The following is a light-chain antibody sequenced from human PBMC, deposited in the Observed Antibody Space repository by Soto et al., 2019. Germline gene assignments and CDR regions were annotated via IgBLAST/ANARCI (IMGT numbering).Light chain of an antibody. CDR3: CSYAGRTTFHV. J-gene: IGLJ1*01. CDR1: SSDVGGYDL. Sequence: QSVLTQPASVSGSLGQSITISCTVSSSDVGGYDLVSWYQQHPGKAPQFLIYEVSKRPPGISARFSGSKSGNTASLTISGLQAEDEADYYCCSYAGRTTFHVFGTGTKVTVL. V-gene: IGLV2-23*02. CDR2: EVS.